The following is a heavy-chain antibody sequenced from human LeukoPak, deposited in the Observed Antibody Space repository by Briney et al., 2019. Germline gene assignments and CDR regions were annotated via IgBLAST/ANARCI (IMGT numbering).Heavy chain of an antibody. CDR1: GFIAGYNY. D-gene: IGHD2-15*01. CDR2: IYRGDT. J-gene: IGHJ4*02. CDR3: ASYYCSSGSCYFEH. V-gene: IGHV3-53*01. Sequence: PGGSLRLSCEVSGFIAGYNYMSWVSQAPGKGLEWVSVIYRGDTYYADSVKGRFTISRDDSKNTVFLQMNNLRVEDTPEYFCASYYCSSGSCYFEHWGQGTLVTVSS.